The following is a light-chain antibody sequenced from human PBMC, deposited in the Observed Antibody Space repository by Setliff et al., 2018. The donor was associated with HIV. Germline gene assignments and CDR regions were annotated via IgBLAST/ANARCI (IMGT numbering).Light chain of an antibody. CDR3: SSYTSIYTYV. CDR2: EVS. Sequence: QSVLTQPASVSGSPGQSITISCTGTSSDVGVYNFVSWYQQHPGKAPKLMIYEVSNRPSGVSNRFSGSKSGNTASLTISGLQAEDEADYYCSSYTSIYTYVFGTGTKVTVL. CDR1: SSDVGVYNF. J-gene: IGLJ1*01. V-gene: IGLV2-14*01.